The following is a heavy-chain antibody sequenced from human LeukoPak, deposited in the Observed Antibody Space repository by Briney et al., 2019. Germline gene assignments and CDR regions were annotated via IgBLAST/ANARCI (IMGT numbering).Heavy chain of an antibody. D-gene: IGHD1-26*01. V-gene: IGHV4-59*13. CDR1: GGSISTYY. J-gene: IGHJ4*02. CDR2: IYYSGSS. CDR3: ARWGEGGTTWSFDY. Sequence: SETLSFTCTVSGGSISTYYWSWIRQPPGKGLEWIGYIYYSGSSNYNPSLKSRVTISVDSSKNQFSLKLNSVTAADTAVYYCARWGEGGTTWSFDYWGQGTLVIVSS.